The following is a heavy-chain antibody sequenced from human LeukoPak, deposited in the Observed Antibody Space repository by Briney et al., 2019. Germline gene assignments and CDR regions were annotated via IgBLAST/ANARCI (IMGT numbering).Heavy chain of an antibody. V-gene: IGHV1-2*02. CDR2: INPNSGGT. CDR3: ATPRQRYYYDSSGSLGAFDS. CDR1: GYTFTGYY. J-gene: IGHJ4*02. Sequence: GASVKVSCKASGYTFTGYYMHWVRQAPGQGLEWMGWINPNSGGTNYAQKFQGRVTMTRDTSISTAYMELSRLRSDDTAVYYCATPRQRYYYDSSGSLGAFDSWGQGTLVIVSS. D-gene: IGHD3-22*01.